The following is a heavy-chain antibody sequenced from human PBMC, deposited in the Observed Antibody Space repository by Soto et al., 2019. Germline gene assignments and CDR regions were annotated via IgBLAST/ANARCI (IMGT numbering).Heavy chain of an antibody. CDR1: GFTFSSYA. D-gene: IGHD6-19*01. CDR2: ISGSGGST. CDR3: AKREYSSGWYEVFDP. J-gene: IGHJ5*02. V-gene: IGHV3-23*01. Sequence: EVQLLESGGGLVQPGGSLRLSCAASGFTFSSYAMSWVRQAPGKGLEWVSAISGSGGSTYYADSVKGRFTIYRDNSKNTLYLQMNSLRAEDTAVYYCAKREYSSGWYEVFDPWGQGTLVTVSS.